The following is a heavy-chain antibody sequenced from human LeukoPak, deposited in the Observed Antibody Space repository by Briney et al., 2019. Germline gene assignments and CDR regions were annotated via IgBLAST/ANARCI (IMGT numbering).Heavy chain of an antibody. CDR3: ARDIEVMGYYYYYGMDV. CDR1: GFTFSSYA. CDR2: ISGSGGST. Sequence: GGSLRLSCAASGFTFSSYAMSWVRQAPGKGLEWVSAISGSGGSTYYADSVKGRFTISRDNAKNSLYLQMNSLRAEDTAVYYCARDIEVMGYYYYYGMDVWGQGTTVTVSS. J-gene: IGHJ6*02. D-gene: IGHD3-16*01. V-gene: IGHV3-23*01.